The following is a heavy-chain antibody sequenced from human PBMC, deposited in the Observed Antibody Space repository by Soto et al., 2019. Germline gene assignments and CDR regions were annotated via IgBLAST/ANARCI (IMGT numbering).Heavy chain of an antibody. J-gene: IGHJ4*02. V-gene: IGHV3-30*18. CDR1: GFTFSSYG. CDR3: AKDGVGIFDY. CDR2: ISYDGSNT. D-gene: IGHD1-20*01. Sequence: QVQLVESGGGVVQPGRSLRLSCAASGFTFSSYGMHWVRQAPGKGLEWVAVISYDGSNTYYADSVKGRFTISRDNSKNTLYLQMNRLGAEDTAVYYCAKDGVGIFDYWGQGTLVTVSS.